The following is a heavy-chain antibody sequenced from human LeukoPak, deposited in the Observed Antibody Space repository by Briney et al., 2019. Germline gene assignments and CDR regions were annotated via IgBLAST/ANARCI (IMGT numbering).Heavy chain of an antibody. CDR1: GGSFSGYY. J-gene: IGHJ5*02. V-gene: IGHV4-34*01. Sequence: SEALSLTCCVFGGSFSGYYWTWIRQAPGKGLEWIGWISESGTTNYNASLNNRVTLSVDTSKNQFSLKMTPLTAADTGVFYCARALMTLVRGVPRTTWFDPWGQGTLVTVSS. CDR2: ISESGTT. D-gene: IGHD3-10*01. CDR3: ARALMTLVRGVPRTTWFDP.